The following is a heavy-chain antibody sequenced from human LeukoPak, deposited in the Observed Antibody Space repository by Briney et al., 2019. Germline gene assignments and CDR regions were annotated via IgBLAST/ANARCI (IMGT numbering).Heavy chain of an antibody. CDR2: IYYSGST. CDR1: GGSISSYY. CDR3: ARDLSAQNYAFDI. V-gene: IGHV4-59*01. D-gene: IGHD2/OR15-2a*01. Sequence: PSETLSLTCTVSGGSISSYYWSWIRQPPGKGLELIGYIYYSGSTNYNPSLKSRVTISVDTSKNQFSLKLSSVTAADTAVYYCARDLSAQNYAFDIWGQGTMVTVSS. J-gene: IGHJ3*02.